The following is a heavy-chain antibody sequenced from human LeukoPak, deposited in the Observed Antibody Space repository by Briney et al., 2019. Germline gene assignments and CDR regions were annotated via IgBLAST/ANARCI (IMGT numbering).Heavy chain of an antibody. CDR3: ARGGVTIFGVVIMD. J-gene: IGHJ4*02. CDR2: ISYDGSNK. D-gene: IGHD3-3*01. V-gene: IGHV3-30*04. CDR1: GFTFSSYA. Sequence: PGRSLRLSCAASGFTFSSYAMHWVRQAPGKGLEWVAVISYDGSNKYYADSVKGRFTISRDNSKNTLYLQLNSLRAKDTALYYCARGGVTIFGVVIMDWGQGTLVTVSS.